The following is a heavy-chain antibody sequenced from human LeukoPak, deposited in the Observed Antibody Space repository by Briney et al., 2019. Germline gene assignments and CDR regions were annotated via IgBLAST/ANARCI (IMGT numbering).Heavy chain of an antibody. Sequence: GASVKVSCKASGGTFSSYAISWVRQAPGQGLEWMGGVIPIFGTANYAQKFQGRVTITADESTSTAYMELSSLRSEDTAVYYCARGGGRIQLWSYFDYWGQGTLVTVSP. D-gene: IGHD5-18*01. CDR1: GGTFSSYA. CDR3: ARGGGRIQLWSYFDY. CDR2: VIPIFGTA. V-gene: IGHV1-69*13. J-gene: IGHJ4*02.